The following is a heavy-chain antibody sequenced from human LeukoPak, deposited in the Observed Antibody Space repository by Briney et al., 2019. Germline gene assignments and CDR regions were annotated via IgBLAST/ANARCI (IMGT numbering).Heavy chain of an antibody. D-gene: IGHD2-15*01. CDR2: IYHSGST. CDR1: GYSISSGYY. Sequence: SETLSFTCAVSGYSISSGYYWGWIRQPPGKGLEWIGSIYHSGSTYYNPSLKSRVTISVDTSKNQFSLKLSSVTAADTAVYYCARDGGYYRFDPWGQGTLITVSS. CDR3: ARDGGYYRFDP. J-gene: IGHJ5*02. V-gene: IGHV4-38-2*02.